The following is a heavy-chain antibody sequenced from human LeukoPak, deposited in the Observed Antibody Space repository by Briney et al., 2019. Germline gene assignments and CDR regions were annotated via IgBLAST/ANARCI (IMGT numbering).Heavy chain of an antibody. CDR2: IYYSGST. V-gene: IGHV4-59*01. J-gene: IGHJ4*02. D-gene: IGHD4-17*01. CDR3: ARSDYGDYSFDY. Sequence: SETLSLTCTVSGGSISSYYWSWIRQPPGKGLEWIRYIYYSGSTNYIPSLKSRVTISVDTSKNQFPLRLSSVTAADTAVYYCARSDYGDYSFDYWGQGTLVTVSS. CDR1: GGSISSYY.